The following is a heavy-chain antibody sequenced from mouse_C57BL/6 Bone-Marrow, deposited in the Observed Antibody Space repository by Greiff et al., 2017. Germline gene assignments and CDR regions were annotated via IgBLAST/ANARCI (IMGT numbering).Heavy chain of an antibody. J-gene: IGHJ2*01. V-gene: IGHV1-69*01. D-gene: IGHD1-1*01. Sequence: VQLQQPGAELVMPGASVKLSCKASGYTFTSYWMHWVKQRPGQGLEWIGKIDPSDSYTNYNQKFKGKSTLTVDKSSSTAYMQLSSLTSEDSAVYYCARNYFFDYWGQGTTLTVS. CDR1: GYTFTSYW. CDR2: IDPSDSYT. CDR3: ARNYFFDY.